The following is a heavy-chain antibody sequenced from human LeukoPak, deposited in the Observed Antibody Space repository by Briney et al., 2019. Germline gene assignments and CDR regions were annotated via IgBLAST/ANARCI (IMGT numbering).Heavy chain of an antibody. J-gene: IGHJ4*02. CDR1: GVSISSGGYY. V-gene: IGHV4-31*03. CDR2: IYYSGST. Sequence: PSETLSLTCTVSGVSISSGGYYWSWIRQHPGKGLEWIGYIYYSGSTYYNPSLKSRVTISVDTSKNQFSLKLSSVTAADTAVYYCARGPAYYYDSSGYCMDYWGQGTLVTVSS. D-gene: IGHD3-22*01. CDR3: ARGPAYYYDSSGYCMDY.